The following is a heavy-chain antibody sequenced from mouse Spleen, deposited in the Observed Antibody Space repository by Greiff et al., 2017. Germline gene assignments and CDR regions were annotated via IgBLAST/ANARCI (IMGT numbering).Heavy chain of an antibody. CDR1: GFSLTSYG. J-gene: IGHJ4*01. CDR2: IWSDGST. CDR3: ARPYDYDTGAYAMDY. Sequence: VQLKETGPGLVAPSQSLSITCTVSGFSLTSYGVHWVRQPPGKGLEWLVVIWSDGSTNYNSALKSRLSISKDNSKSQVFLKMNSLQTDDTAMYYCARPYDYDTGAYAMDYWGQGTSVTVSS. V-gene: IGHV2-6*03. D-gene: IGHD2-4*01.